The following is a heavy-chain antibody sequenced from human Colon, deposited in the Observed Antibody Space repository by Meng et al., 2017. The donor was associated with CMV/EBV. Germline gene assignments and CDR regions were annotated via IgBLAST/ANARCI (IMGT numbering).Heavy chain of an antibody. D-gene: IGHD6-6*01. CDR3: AKDKWGYSSSSGVYFDY. Sequence: GESLKISCAASGFKFTTYGMHWVRQAPGKGLEWVAVIWYDGSNKYYADSVKGRFTISRDNSKNTLYLQMNSLRAEDTAVYYCAKDKWGYSSSSGVYFDYWGQGTLVTVSS. CDR1: GFKFTTYG. V-gene: IGHV3-33*06. J-gene: IGHJ4*02. CDR2: IWYDGSNK.